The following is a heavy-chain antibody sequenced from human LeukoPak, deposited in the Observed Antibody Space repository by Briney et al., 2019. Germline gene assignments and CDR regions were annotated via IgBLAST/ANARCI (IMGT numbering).Heavy chain of an antibody. Sequence: SETLSLTCTVSGGSVSSGSYYWSWIRQPPGKGLEWIGYIYYSGSTNYNPSLKSRVTMSVDTSKNQFSLKLSSVTAADTAVYYCARDASDSSGYYSGFDYWGQGTLVTVSS. D-gene: IGHD3-22*01. V-gene: IGHV4-61*01. CDR3: ARDASDSSGYYSGFDY. CDR1: GGSVSSGSYY. CDR2: IYYSGST. J-gene: IGHJ4*02.